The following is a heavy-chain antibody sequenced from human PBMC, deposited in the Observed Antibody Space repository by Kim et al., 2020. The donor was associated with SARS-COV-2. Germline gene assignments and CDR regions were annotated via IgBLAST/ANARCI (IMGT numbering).Heavy chain of an antibody. D-gene: IGHD3-22*01. Sequence: GGSLRLSCAASGFTFDNYIMQWVRQAPGKGLEWVAGVSWSGDTIGYADSVKGRFTISRDNAKNSLYLQITSVRPEDTAFYYCVKSEVVKFKGFDSRGLGAPHYFDFWGQGTLVIVSS. V-gene: IGHV3-9*01. J-gene: IGHJ4*02. CDR2: VSWSGDTI. CDR3: VKSEVVKFKGFDSRGLGAPHYFDF. CDR1: GFTFDNYI.